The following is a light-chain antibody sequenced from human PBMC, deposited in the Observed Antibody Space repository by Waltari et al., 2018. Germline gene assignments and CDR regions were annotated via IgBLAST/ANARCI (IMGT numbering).Light chain of an antibody. CDR1: QSVGTW. J-gene: IGKJ2*01. V-gene: IGKV1-5*03. CDR3: QQYSSFST. CDR2: MAS. Sequence: DIQMTQSPSTLSASVGDRVTISCRASQSVGTWLAWYQQKTGKAPKLLIYMASSLDSGVPSRFSGSGTWTDFTLTISSLQPDDFATYSCQQYSSFSTFGQGTKV.